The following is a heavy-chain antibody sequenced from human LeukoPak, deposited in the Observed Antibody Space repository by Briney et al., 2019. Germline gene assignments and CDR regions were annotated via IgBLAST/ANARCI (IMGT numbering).Heavy chain of an antibody. J-gene: IGHJ4*02. CDR1: GYTFTSYD. CDR3: ARTSKVAQYYFDY. Sequence: ASVKVSCKASGYTFTSYDINWVRQATGQGLEWMGWMNPNSGNTGYAQKFQGRVTMTRNTSISTAYMELSSLRSEDTAVYYCARTSKVAQYYFDYWGQGTLVNVSS. V-gene: IGHV1-8*01. D-gene: IGHD5-12*01. CDR2: MNPNSGNT.